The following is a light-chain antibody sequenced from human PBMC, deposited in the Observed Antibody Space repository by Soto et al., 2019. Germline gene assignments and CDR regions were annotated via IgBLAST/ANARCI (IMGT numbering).Light chain of an antibody. Sequence: DIVMTQSPLSLPVTPGEPASISCRSSHSLLHSNGYNYLDWYLQKPGQSPHLLIYLGSNRASGVPDRFSGSGSGTDFTLQISRVEAEDVGIYYCMQTLQTPTFGQGTKVDIK. CDR2: LGS. V-gene: IGKV2-28*01. CDR1: HSLLHSNGYNY. J-gene: IGKJ1*01. CDR3: MQTLQTPT.